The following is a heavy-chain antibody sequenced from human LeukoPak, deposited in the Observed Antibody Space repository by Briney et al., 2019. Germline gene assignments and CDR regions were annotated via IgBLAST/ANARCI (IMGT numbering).Heavy chain of an antibody. V-gene: IGHV4-31*03. J-gene: IGHJ6*02. CDR2: IYYSGST. CDR1: GGSISSRGYY. Sequence: SQTLSLTCTVSGGSISSRGYYWSWTRQHPGKGLEWLGYIYYSGSTHYNPSLKTRLTISVDTSKNHFSLKLCSVTAADTAVYYCARVVVVAADTRYYYYYGMDVWGQGTTVTVFS. CDR3: ARVVVVAADTRYYYYYGMDV. D-gene: IGHD2-15*01.